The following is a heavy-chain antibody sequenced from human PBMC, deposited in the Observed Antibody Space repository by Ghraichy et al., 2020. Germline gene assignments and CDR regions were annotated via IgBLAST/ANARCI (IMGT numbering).Heavy chain of an antibody. CDR2: ISWNSGRI. Sequence: SLNISCAASGFTFDDYAMHWVRQAPGKGLEWVSGISWNSGRIGYADSVKGRFTIPRDNAKNSLYLQMNRLRAKDRALYYCVKDMGYYYDRSGYYSTLKDAFDIWAQGTLVTVSS. J-gene: IGHJ3*02. V-gene: IGHV3-9*01. CDR1: GFTFDDYA. D-gene: IGHD3-22*01. CDR3: VKDMGYYYDRSGYYSTLKDAFDI.